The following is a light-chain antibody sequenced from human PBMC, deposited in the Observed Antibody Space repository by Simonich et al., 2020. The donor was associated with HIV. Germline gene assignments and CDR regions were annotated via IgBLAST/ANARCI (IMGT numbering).Light chain of an antibody. V-gene: IGKV1-8*01. CDR2: PAS. CDR3: QQYYSYPRT. J-gene: IGKJ1*01. CDR1: QGISSY. Sequence: AIRMTQSPSSLSASTGDRVTITCRAGQGISSYLAWYQQKPGKAPKLLIYPASTLQSGVPSRFSGSGSGTDFTLTISCLQSEDFATYYCQQYYSYPRTFGQGTKVEIK.